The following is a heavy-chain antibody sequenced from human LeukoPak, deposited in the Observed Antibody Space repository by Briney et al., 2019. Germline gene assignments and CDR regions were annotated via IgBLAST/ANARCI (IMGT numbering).Heavy chain of an antibody. D-gene: IGHD5-12*01. Sequence: PSETLSLTCTVSGGSISSGGYYWSWIRQHPGKGLAWIGYIYYSGSTYYNPSLKSRVTISVDTSKNQFSLKLSSVTAADTAVYYCARVRYSGYDPYYFDYWGQGTLVTVSS. CDR1: GGSISSGGYY. CDR2: IYYSGST. J-gene: IGHJ4*02. V-gene: IGHV4-31*03. CDR3: ARVRYSGYDPYYFDY.